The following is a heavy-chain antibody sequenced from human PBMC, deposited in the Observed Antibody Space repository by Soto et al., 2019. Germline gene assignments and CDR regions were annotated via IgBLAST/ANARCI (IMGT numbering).Heavy chain of an antibody. Sequence: SETLSLTATVSGGSVRCGYYWSWSRQPPGKGLEWVGEINHSGSTNYNPSLKSRVTISVDTSKNQFSLKLSSVTAADTAVYYCARVRVLRYFDWLTRRGGDYYYYGMDVWGQGTTVTVSS. CDR1: GGSVRCGYY. J-gene: IGHJ6*02. V-gene: IGHV4-34*01. CDR2: INHSGST. CDR3: ARVRVLRYFDWLTRRGGDYYYYGMDV. D-gene: IGHD3-9*01.